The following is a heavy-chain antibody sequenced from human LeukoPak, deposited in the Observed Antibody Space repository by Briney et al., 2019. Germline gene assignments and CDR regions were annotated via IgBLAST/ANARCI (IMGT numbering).Heavy chain of an antibody. CDR3: ARSRAFNSGAFDP. CDR1: GGSINSNNYY. CDR2: IYSSGSA. J-gene: IGHJ5*02. V-gene: IGHV4-39*07. Sequence: PSETLSLTCTVSGGSINSNNYYWGWIRQPPGKGLEWIGSIYSSGSAYYNPSLKSRVTISVDTSKNQFSLRLNSVTAADTAVYYCARSRAFNSGAFDPWGQGSLVTVSS. D-gene: IGHD1-26*01.